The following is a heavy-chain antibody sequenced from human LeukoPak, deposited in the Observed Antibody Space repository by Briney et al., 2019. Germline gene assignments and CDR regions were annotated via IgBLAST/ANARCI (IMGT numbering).Heavy chain of an antibody. CDR2: ICSSGRT. CDR3: ARDLGGSYRSENWFDP. V-gene: IGHV4-61*02. J-gene: IGHJ5*02. CDR1: GGSIRSGSYY. Sequence: SETLSLTCTVSGGSIRSGSYYWSWIRQAAGKGLEWIGRICSSGRTNYNPSLKSRVTISVDTSKNQFSLKLSSVTAADTAVYYCARDLGGSYRSENWFDPWGQGTLVTVSS. D-gene: IGHD3-16*02.